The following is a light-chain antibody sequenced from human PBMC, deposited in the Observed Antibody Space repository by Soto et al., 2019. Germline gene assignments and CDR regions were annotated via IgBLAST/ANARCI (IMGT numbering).Light chain of an antibody. V-gene: IGKV1-39*01. Sequence: DILMTQSPSSLSASVGDRVTITCRASQSISSYLNWYQQKPGKAPKLLIYAASSLQSGVPSRFSGSGSGTDFTLTISSLQPEDFATYYCQQSYSTLGTFGQGTKVDIK. CDR1: QSISSY. J-gene: IGKJ1*01. CDR2: AAS. CDR3: QQSYSTLGT.